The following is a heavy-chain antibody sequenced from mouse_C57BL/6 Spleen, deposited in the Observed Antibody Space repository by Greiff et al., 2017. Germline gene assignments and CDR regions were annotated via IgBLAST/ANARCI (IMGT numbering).Heavy chain of an antibody. CDR3: ARGGDGYEGY. D-gene: IGHD2-2*01. CDR1: GYTFTSYG. CDR2: IYPRSGNT. V-gene: IGHV1-81*01. J-gene: IGHJ2*01. Sequence: VQLQQSGAELARPGASVKLSCKASGYTFTSYGISWVKQRTGQGLEWIGEIYPRSGNTYYNEKFKGKATLPADKSSSTSYMELRSLTSEDSAVYFCARGGDGYEGYWGQGTTLTVSS.